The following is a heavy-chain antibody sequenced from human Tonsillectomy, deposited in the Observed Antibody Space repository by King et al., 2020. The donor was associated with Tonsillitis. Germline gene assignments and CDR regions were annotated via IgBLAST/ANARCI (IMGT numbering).Heavy chain of an antibody. J-gene: IGHJ3*02. CDR2: IIPIYDTT. V-gene: IGHV1-69*01. D-gene: IGHD2-15*01. CDR3: ARENDDQGGSFDI. Sequence: VQLVQSGAEVKKSGSSVKVSCKASGGTFRSSAVSWVRQVPGQGLEWMGGIIPIYDTTNYAQKFQGRVTVTADESTSTAYMELSSLTPEDTAVYYCARENDDQGGSFDIWGQGTTVTVSS. CDR1: GGTFRSSA.